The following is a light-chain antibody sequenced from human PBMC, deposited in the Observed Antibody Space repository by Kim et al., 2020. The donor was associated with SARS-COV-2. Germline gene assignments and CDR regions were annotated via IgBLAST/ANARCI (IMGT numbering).Light chain of an antibody. CDR2: DAS. Sequence: SLSPGERATLSGRASQSVSSYLAWYQQKPGQAPRVLIYDASNRATGIPARFSGSGSGTDFSLTISSLEPEDFAVYYCQQRSNWPLTFGGGTKLEI. CDR1: QSVSSY. J-gene: IGKJ4*01. V-gene: IGKV3-11*01. CDR3: QQRSNWPLT.